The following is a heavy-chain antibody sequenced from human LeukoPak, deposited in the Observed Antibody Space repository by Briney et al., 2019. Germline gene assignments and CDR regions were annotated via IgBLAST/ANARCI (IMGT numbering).Heavy chain of an antibody. J-gene: IGHJ5*02. V-gene: IGHV3-7*01. CDR2: INQDGSEK. CDR3: ARALGTTGYDLLDP. CDR1: KFTFSNYW. D-gene: IGHD5-12*01. Sequence: PGGSLRLSCAASKFTFSNYWMTWVRQAPGKGLEWVANINQDGSEKYYVDSVKARFTISRDNDKNPLYLQMTSLGAEDTAVYYCARALGTTGYDLLDPWGQGTLVTVSS.